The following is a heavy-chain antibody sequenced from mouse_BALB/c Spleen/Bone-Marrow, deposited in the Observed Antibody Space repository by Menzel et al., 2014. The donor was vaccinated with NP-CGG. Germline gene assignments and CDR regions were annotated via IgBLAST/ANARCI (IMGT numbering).Heavy chain of an antibody. CDR1: GYAFTNYL. CDR3: ATRVYRYDVAPFVY. V-gene: IGHV1-54*01. D-gene: IGHD2-12*01. J-gene: IGHJ2*01. CDR2: INPGSDIT. Sequence: VQLQESGAELVRPGTSVKVSCKASGYAFTNYLIEWVKQRPGQGLEWIGVINPGSDITNYNEKFKGKATLTADKSSXSAYIHLSSLTSYLSALFFCATRVYRYDVAPFVYWGQRPTLTVSS.